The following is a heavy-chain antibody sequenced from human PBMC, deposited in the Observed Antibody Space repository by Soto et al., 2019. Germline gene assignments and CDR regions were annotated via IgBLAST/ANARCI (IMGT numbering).Heavy chain of an antibody. J-gene: IGHJ4*02. CDR1: GAIFNSYA. V-gene: IGHV1-69*01. D-gene: IGHD2-8*01. Sequence: QVQLVQSGAEVKKPGSSVKVSCKASGAIFNSYAFTWVRQAPGQGLDWMGGIIPLFGTAKYAQKFQGRVTITADESMTTVNIELSSLRSDDTAVYYCASIFCTNGVCYPCPLDSWGQGTLVTVSS. CDR2: IIPLFGTA. CDR3: ASIFCTNGVCYPCPLDS.